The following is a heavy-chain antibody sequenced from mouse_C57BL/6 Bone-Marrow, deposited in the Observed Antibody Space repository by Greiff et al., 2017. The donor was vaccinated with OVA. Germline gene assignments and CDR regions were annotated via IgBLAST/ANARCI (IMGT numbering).Heavy chain of an antibody. D-gene: IGHD1-1*01. CDR2: ISYDGSN. J-gene: IGHJ2*01. CDR3: ARVGLFGFDY. V-gene: IGHV3-6*01. CDR1: GYSITSGYY. Sequence: EVQLVESGPGLVKPSQSLSLTCSVTGYSITSGYYWNWIRQFPGNKLEWMGYISYDGSNNYNPSLKNRISITRDTSKNQFFLKLNSVTTEDTATYYCARVGLFGFDYWCQGTTLTVSS.